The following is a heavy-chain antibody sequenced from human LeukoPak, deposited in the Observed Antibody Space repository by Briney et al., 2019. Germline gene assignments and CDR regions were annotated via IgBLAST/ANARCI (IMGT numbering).Heavy chain of an antibody. CDR3: ARVSGPGMNEYYHL. CDR2: INDDGSST. V-gene: IGHV3-74*01. D-gene: IGHD2-2*01. Sequence: PGGSLRLPCAASGFTFSGAWMHWVRQAPGKGLMWVSRINDDGSSTRHADSVKGRFTISRDNAKNTLYLQMNSLRAEDTAVYYCARVSGPGMNEYYHLWGQGTLVTVSS. J-gene: IGHJ4*02. CDR1: GFTFSGAW.